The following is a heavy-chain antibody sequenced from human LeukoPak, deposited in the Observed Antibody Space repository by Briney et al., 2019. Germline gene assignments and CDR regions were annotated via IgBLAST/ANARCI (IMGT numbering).Heavy chain of an antibody. CDR1: GGSFSGYY. V-gene: IGHV4-34*01. D-gene: IGHD2-21*01. Sequence: SETLSLTCAVYGGSFSGYYWSWIRQPPGKGLEWIGEINHSGSTNYNPSLKSRVTISTDTSKNQFSLKLSSVTAADTAVYFCARGGGEAPSSWGQGNLVTVSS. CDR3: ARGGGEAPSS. J-gene: IGHJ4*02. CDR2: INHSGST.